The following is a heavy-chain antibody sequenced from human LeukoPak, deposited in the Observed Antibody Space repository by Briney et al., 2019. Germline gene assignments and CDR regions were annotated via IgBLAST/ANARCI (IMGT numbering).Heavy chain of an antibody. CDR2: IKQDGSEK. D-gene: IGHD2-21*01. CDR1: GFTFSSYW. V-gene: IGHV3-7*01. J-gene: IGHJ4*02. Sequence: TGGSLRLSCAASGFTFSSYWMSWVRQAPGKGLEWVANIKQDGSEKYYVDSVKGRFTISRDNAKNPLYLQMNSLRAEDTAVYYCARDLTAYCGGDCYSEFGYWGQGTLVTVSS. CDR3: ARDLTAYCGGDCYSEFGY.